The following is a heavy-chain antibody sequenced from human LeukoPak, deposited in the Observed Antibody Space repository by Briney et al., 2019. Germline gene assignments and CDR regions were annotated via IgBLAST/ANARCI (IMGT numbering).Heavy chain of an antibody. CDR2: IYYSGST. V-gene: IGHV4-31*03. CDR1: GGSISSGGYY. CDR3: ARGKQLVRGQLPFDY. D-gene: IGHD6-13*01. Sequence: PSETLSLTCTVSGGSISSGGYYWSWIRQHPGKGLEWIGYIYYSGSTYYNPSLKSRVTISVDTSKNQFSLKLSSVTAADTAVYYCARGKQLVRGQLPFDYWGQGTLVTVSS. J-gene: IGHJ4*02.